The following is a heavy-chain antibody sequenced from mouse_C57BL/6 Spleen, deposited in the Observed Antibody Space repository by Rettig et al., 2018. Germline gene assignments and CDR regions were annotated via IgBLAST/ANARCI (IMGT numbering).Heavy chain of an antibody. CDR3: ARGDY. Sequence: QVQLQQSGAELVKPGASVKISCKASGYAFSSYCMTWVKQRPGKGLAWIGQLYHGDGNTKPNGKLKGKAILTADKSSSTAYMQLSSLTSEDSAVYFCARGDYWGQGTTLTVSS. CDR1: GYAFSSYC. V-gene: IGHV1-80*01. CDR2: LYHGDGNT. J-gene: IGHJ2*01.